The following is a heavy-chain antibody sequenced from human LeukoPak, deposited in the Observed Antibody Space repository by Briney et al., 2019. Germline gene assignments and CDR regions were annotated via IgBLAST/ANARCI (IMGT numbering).Heavy chain of an antibody. CDR2: IYPGDSDT. CDR1: GYSFTSYW. D-gene: IGHD5-12*01. J-gene: IGHJ5*02. V-gene: IGHV5-51*01. Sequence: GESLKISCKGPGYSFTSYWIGWVRQMPGKGLEWMGIIYPGDSDTRYSPSFQGQVTISADKSISTAYLQWSSLKASDTAMYYCARRVGYEGAPFDPWGQGTLVTVSS. CDR3: ARRVGYEGAPFDP.